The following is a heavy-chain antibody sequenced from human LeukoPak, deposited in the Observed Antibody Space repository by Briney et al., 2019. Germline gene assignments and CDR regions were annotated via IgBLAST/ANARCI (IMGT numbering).Heavy chain of an antibody. CDR1: GGSFSGYY. Sequence: PSETLSLTCAVYGGSFSGYYWSWIRQPPGKGLEWIGEINHSGSTNYNPSLKSRVTISVDTSKNQFSLKLSSVTAADTAVYYCARFSYDFWSGYGFDPWGQGTLVTVSS. CDR2: INHSGST. D-gene: IGHD3-3*01. J-gene: IGHJ5*02. V-gene: IGHV4-34*01. CDR3: ARFSYDFWSGYGFDP.